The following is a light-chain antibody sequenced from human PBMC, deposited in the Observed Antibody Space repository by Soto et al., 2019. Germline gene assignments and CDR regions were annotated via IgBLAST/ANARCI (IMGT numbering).Light chain of an antibody. V-gene: IGLV4-69*01. CDR2: LNSDGSH. CDR1: SGHSSYA. Sequence: QSVLTQSPSASASLGASVKLTCTLSSGHSSYAIAWHQQQPEKGPRYLMKLNSDGSHSKGDGIPDRFSGSSSGAGRYLTIPCLLSEDEAEYYCQTWGTGIHYVFVTGTKPTV. J-gene: IGLJ1*01. CDR3: QTWGTGIHYV.